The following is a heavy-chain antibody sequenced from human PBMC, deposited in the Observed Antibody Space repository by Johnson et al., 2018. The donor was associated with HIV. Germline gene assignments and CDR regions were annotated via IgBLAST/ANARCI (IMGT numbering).Heavy chain of an antibody. J-gene: IGHJ3*02. D-gene: IGHD5-24*01. CDR2: IVYDGSKK. V-gene: IGHV3-33*08. CDR3: ARYGYRPEAAFDI. Sequence: VQLVESGGGVVQPGRSLRLSCAASGFTFSSFGMHWVRQAPGKGLEWVAFIVYDGSKKYYADSVKGRFTISRDNSKNTLYLQMNSLRAEDTAVYYCARYGYRPEAAFDIWGQGTMVTVSS. CDR1: GFTFSSFG.